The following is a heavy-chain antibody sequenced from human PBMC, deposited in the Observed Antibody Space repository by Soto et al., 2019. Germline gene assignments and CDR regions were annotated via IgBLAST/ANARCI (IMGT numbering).Heavy chain of an antibody. CDR1: GFTFSSYA. CDR3: DKDLLGGAAGYFDS. V-gene: IGHV3-64D*08. Sequence: PGWSLRLSCSASGFTFSSYALHWVRQAPGKGLEYVSFISSNGGSIFYADSVKGRFTISRDNSKNIVYLQMTGLRVDDTAMYSCDKDLLGGAAGYFDSWGQGTLVTVSS. D-gene: IGHD2-21*01. J-gene: IGHJ4*02. CDR2: ISSNGGSI.